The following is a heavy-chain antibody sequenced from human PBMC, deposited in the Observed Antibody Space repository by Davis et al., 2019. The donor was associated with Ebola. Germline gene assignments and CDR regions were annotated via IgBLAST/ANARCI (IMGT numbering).Heavy chain of an antibody. V-gene: IGHV4-31*03. CDR1: GGSISSSSYY. CDR3: ARQILRYYGMDV. J-gene: IGHJ6*02. D-gene: IGHD3-9*01. CDR2: IYYSGST. Sequence: MPSETLSLTCTVSGGSISSSSYYWSWIRQHPGKGLEWIGHIYYSGSTYYNPSLKSRLTVSLDTSKNQFSLRLSSVTAADAAVYFCARQILRYYGMDVWGQGTTATVSS.